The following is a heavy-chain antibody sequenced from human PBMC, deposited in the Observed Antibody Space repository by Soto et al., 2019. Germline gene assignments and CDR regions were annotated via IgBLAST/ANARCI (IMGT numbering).Heavy chain of an antibody. V-gene: IGHV3-33*01. CDR2: IWYDGSNK. CDR3: ARAGVLGYCSSTSCSTFDY. CDR1: GFTFSSYG. Sequence: LRLSCAASGFTFSSYGMHWVRQAPGKGLEWVAVIWYDGSNKYYADSVKGRFTISRDNSKNTLYLQMNSLRAEDTAVYYCARAGVLGYCSSTSCSTFDYWGQGTLVTVSS. J-gene: IGHJ4*02. D-gene: IGHD2-2*01.